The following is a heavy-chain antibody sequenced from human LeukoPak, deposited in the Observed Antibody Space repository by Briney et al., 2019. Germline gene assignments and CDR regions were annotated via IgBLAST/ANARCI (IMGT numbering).Heavy chain of an antibody. CDR2: IYTSGST. V-gene: IGHV4-4*07. D-gene: IGHD3-10*01. CDR1: GGSISSYY. J-gene: IGHJ6*03. Sequence: SETLSLTCTVSGGSISSYYWSWIRQPAGKGLEWIGRIYTSGSTNYNPSLKSRVTMSVDTSKNQFSLKLSSVTAADTAVYYCARDRIWFGELSTYMDVWGKGTTVTISS. CDR3: ARDRIWFGELSTYMDV.